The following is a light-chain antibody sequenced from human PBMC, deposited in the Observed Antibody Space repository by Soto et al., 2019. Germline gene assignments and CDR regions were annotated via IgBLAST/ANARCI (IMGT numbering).Light chain of an antibody. CDR2: DAS. CDR3: QQRSNWPST. V-gene: IGKV3-11*01. J-gene: IGKJ4*01. Sequence: EIVLTQSPAILFLSPGNRATLSCRASQSVSGYFAWYQQKLGQAPRLLIYDASNRATGIPARFSGSGSGTDFTLTITSLEPEDFAVYYCQQRSNWPSTFGGGTKVEI. CDR1: QSVSGY.